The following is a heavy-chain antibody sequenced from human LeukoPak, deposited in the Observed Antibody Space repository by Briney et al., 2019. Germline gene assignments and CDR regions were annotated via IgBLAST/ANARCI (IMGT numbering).Heavy chain of an antibody. CDR1: GGSISSGDYY. D-gene: IGHD3-10*01. V-gene: IGHV4-30-4*08. Sequence: SQALSLTCTVSGGSISSGDYYWSWIRQPPGKGLEWIRYIYYSGSTYYNPSLKSRVTISVDTSKNQFSLKLSSVTAADTAVYYCARDTDMFRGVIKRAFDIWGQGTMVTVSS. CDR2: IYYSGST. CDR3: ARDTDMFRGVIKRAFDI. J-gene: IGHJ3*02.